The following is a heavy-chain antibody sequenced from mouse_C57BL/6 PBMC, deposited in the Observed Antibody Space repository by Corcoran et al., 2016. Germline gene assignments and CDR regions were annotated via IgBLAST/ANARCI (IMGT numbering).Heavy chain of an antibody. V-gene: IGHV1-26*01. CDR1: GYTFTDYY. CDR3: ARWGRWLLHYLDY. D-gene: IGHD2-3*01. J-gene: IGHJ2*01. CDR2: INPNNGGT. Sequence: EVQLQQSGPELVKPGASVKISCKASGYTFTDYYMNWVKQSHGKSLEWIGDINPNNGGTSYNQKFKGKATLTVDKSSSTAYMELRSRTSEDSAVYYCARWGRWLLHYLDYWGQGTTLTVSS.